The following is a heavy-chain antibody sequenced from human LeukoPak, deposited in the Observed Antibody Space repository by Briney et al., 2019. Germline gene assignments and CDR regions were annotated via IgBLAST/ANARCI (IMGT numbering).Heavy chain of an antibody. D-gene: IGHD6-19*01. CDR1: GGSISSSSYY. J-gene: IGHJ4*02. V-gene: IGHV4-39*01. CDR2: IYYSGST. CDR3: ARLSAGYSSGWPTD. Sequence: PSETLSLTCTVSGGSISSSSYYWGWTRQPPGKGLEWIGSIYYSGSTYYNPSLKSRVTISVDTSKNQFSLKLSSVTAADTAVYYCARLSAGYSSGWPTDWGQGTLVTVSS.